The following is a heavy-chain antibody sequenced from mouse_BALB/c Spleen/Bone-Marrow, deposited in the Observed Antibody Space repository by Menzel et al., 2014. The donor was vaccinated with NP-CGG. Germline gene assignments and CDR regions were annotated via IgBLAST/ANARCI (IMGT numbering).Heavy chain of an antibody. Sequence: QVQLQQSGTELAKPGASVKMSCKASGYTFTTHWMHWVKPRPGQGLEWIGYINPSTGYTDYNQKFKDKATLTADKSSSTAYMQLISLTSEDSAVYYCVRSDYWGQGTSLTVSS. V-gene: IGHV1-7*01. J-gene: IGHJ2*02. CDR1: GYTFTTHW. CDR2: INPSTGYT. CDR3: VRSDY.